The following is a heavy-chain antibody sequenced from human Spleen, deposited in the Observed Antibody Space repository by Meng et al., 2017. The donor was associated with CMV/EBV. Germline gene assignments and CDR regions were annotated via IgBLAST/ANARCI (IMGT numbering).Heavy chain of an antibody. Sequence: GGSLRLSCAVSGLTFSTYAMHWVRQAPGKGLEWVSFSSTSGAITYYADSVKGRFTISRDNAKNSLYLQMNSLRAEDTAVYYCARDPGCTSSSCYVGVMDVWGQGTTVTVSS. CDR1: GLTFSTYA. CDR3: ARDPGCTSSSCYVGVMDV. J-gene: IGHJ6*02. V-gene: IGHV3-48*03. CDR2: SSTSGAIT. D-gene: IGHD2-2*01.